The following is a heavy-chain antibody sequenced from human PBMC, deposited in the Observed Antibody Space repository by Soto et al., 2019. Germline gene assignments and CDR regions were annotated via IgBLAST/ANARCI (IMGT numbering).Heavy chain of an antibody. Sequence: ASVKVSCKASGYTFTSYGISWVRQAPGQGLEWMGWISAYNGNTNYAQKLQGRVTMTTDTSTSTAYMELRSLRSDDTAVYYCARDVLAVAGHNWFDPWGQGTLVTVSS. CDR2: ISAYNGNT. J-gene: IGHJ5*02. CDR1: GYTFTSYG. D-gene: IGHD6-19*01. V-gene: IGHV1-18*04. CDR3: ARDVLAVAGHNWFDP.